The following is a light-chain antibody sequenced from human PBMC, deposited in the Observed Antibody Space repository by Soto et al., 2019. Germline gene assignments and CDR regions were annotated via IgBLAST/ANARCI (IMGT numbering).Light chain of an antibody. J-gene: IGLJ1*01. CDR2: DVR. CDR3: SSYTTFSTYV. CDR1: SSDVGGYSY. V-gene: IGLV2-14*01. Sequence: QSVLTEPASVSGSPGQSITISCTGTSSDVGGYSYVSWYQQHPGKAPKLMIYDVRNRPSGVSNRFSGSKSVNTASLTISGLQAEDEADYYCSSYTTFSTYVFGTGTKVTVL.